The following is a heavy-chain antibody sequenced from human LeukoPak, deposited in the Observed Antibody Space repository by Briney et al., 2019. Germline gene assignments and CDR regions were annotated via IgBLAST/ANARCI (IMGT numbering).Heavy chain of an antibody. CDR1: GFTFNNYA. Sequence: PGGSLRLSCAGSGFTFNNYAMSWVRQVPGKRLEFVSGISSTGGTTFIADSVKGRFSISRDNSKNTLYFQMKSLRVEDTAVYYCVKGSTSYANWHFDLWGRGTLVTVSS. D-gene: IGHD2-2*01. CDR3: VKGSTSYANWHFDL. CDR2: ISSTGGTT. V-gene: IGHV3-23*01. J-gene: IGHJ2*01.